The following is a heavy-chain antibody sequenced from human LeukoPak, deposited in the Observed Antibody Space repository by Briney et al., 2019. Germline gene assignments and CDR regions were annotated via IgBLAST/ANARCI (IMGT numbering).Heavy chain of an antibody. J-gene: IGHJ4*02. D-gene: IGHD6-19*01. CDR3: VAGTTY. CDR1: GFTFSNFR. CDR2: IKQDGSQK. V-gene: IGHV3-7*05. Sequence: GGSLRLSCAASGFTFSNFRMTWVRQAPGKGLEWVAIIKQDGSQKYYVDSVKGRLTISRDNARNSLYLQMNSLRAEDTAVYWAVAGTTYWGQGTLVTVSS.